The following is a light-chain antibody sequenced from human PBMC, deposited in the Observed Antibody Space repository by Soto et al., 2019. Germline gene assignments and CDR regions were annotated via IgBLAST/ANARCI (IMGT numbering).Light chain of an antibody. V-gene: IGLV1-44*01. CDR2: SNN. CDR1: RSNIGVNT. Sequence: QSVLTQPPSASGTPGQRVAISCSGSRSNIGVNTVNWYQHVPGTAPKLLIYSNNERPSGVPGRFSGSKSGTSASLAISGLQSEDEAHYYCATWDDSLGGVVFGGGTKLTVL. CDR3: ATWDDSLGGVV. J-gene: IGLJ2*01.